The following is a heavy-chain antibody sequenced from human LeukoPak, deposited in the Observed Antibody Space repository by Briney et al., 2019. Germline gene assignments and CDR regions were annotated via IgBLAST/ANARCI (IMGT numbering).Heavy chain of an antibody. J-gene: IGHJ4*02. D-gene: IGHD2-2*01. CDR2: IRSKAYGWTQ. CDR3: TREVVVPDATYYFDY. Sequence: GGSLRLSCTASGFTFGDYAMSWVRQAPGKGLEGVGFIRSKAYGWTQKYAASVKSRFTISRDNSRSIAYLQMHSLKTEDTAVYYCTREVVVPDATYYFDYWGQGTLVTVSS. CDR1: GFTFGDYA. V-gene: IGHV3-49*04.